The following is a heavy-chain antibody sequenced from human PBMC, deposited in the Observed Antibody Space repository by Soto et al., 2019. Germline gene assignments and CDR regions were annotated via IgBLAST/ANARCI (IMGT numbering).Heavy chain of an antibody. V-gene: IGHV3-13*01. CDR1: GFSFSIYD. J-gene: IGHJ2*01. CDR3: ARRNHTAGRCSPFDL. D-gene: IGHD2-15*01. Sequence: EVQLVESGGDLVQPGGSLRLSCTASGFSFSIYDLHWVRQASGKGLEWVSAIGTGGATYYLDSVKGRFTISRENAKDALYLKMHSRTVGDTAIYYCARRNHTAGRCSPFDLWGRGTLVTVSS. CDR2: IGTGGAT.